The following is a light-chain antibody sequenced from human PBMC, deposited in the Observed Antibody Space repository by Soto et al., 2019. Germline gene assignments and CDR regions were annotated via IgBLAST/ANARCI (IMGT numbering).Light chain of an antibody. CDR2: LEGSGTY. CDR1: RGNVANI. Sequence: QLVLTHSSPASASLGSSVRSTAILSRGNVANIIAWHKKKPGRAPGYLTKLEGSGTYNKGSGVPDRFSGSSSGADRYLTISNLQFEYEADYCCETWVSNIHWVFGGGTKVTVL. J-gene: IGLJ3*02. CDR3: ETWVSNIHWV. V-gene: IGLV4-60*02.